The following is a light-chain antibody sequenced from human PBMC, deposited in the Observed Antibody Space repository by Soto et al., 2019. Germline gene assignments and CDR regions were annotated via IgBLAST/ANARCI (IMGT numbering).Light chain of an antibody. CDR2: DTS. CDR1: QILSTY. V-gene: IGKV3-11*01. J-gene: IGKJ4*01. CDR3: QQRSNWLLT. Sequence: EIVLTQSPATLSLSPGERATLSCRASQILSTYLAWYQQKPGQAPRLLIYDTSIRAPGIPARFSGSGSGTDVTLTISSLEPEDFAVYYCQQRSNWLLTFGGGTKVDIK.